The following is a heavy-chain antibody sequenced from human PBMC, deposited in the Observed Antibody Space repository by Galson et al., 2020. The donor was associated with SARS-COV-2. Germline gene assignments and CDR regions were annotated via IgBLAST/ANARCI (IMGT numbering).Heavy chain of an antibody. CDR3: AASRAEAAGRGDH. D-gene: IGHD6-13*01. CDR1: GFTFSTYA. V-gene: IGHV3-23*01. Sequence: GESLKISCAAPGFTFSTYAMTWVRQSPGKGLEWVSSIGAYGDGPWYLDSVRGRFTVSRDNSKNTLYLQMNSLRAEDTALYYCAASRAEAAGRGDHWGQGTLVTVSS. J-gene: IGHJ4*02. CDR2: IGAYGDGP.